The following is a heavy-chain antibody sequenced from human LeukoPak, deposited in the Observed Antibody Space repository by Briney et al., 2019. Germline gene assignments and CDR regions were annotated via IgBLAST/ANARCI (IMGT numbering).Heavy chain of an antibody. Sequence: KSSETLSLTCAVYGGSFSGFYWTWIRQPPGKGLEWIGEIDHGGSTNYSPSLKSRVTISVDTSKNQFSLKLRSVTAADTAVYYCARHSGDILTGYYGLWGQGTLVTVSS. CDR1: GGSFSGFY. V-gene: IGHV4-34*01. CDR3: ARHSGDILTGYYGL. J-gene: IGHJ4*02. CDR2: IDHGGST. D-gene: IGHD3-9*01.